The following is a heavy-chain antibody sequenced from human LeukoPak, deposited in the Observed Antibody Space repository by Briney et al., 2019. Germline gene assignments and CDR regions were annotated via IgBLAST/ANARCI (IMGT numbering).Heavy chain of an antibody. V-gene: IGHV3-72*01. Sequence: PGGPLTLLCALSGLNLSDYYTVWLRQAPGKGGECVGFSRIKGSSYTTEYAASVEGRFTISRDVSESSLYLQMNSLRTEDTAVYYCGRIAINANNGMDVWGQGTTVTVSS. CDR3: GRIAINANNGMDV. CDR2: SRIKGSSYTT. CDR1: GLNLSDYY. J-gene: IGHJ6*02. D-gene: IGHD1/OR15-1a*01.